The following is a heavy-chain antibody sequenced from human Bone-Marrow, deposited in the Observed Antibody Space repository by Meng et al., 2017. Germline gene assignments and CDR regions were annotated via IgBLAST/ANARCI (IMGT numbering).Heavy chain of an antibody. V-gene: IGHV3-30*04. CDR3: ARDYYYYESSCYSSTPCY. D-gene: IGHD3-22*01. J-gene: IGHJ4*02. CDR2: ISYDGSNK. Sequence: GESLKISCAASGFTFSSYAMHWVRQAPGKGLEWVAVISYDGSNKYYADSVKGRFTISRDNSKNTLYLQMNSLRAGDTAVYYCARDYYYYESSCYSSTPCYWGQGTLVTVSS. CDR1: GFTFSSYA.